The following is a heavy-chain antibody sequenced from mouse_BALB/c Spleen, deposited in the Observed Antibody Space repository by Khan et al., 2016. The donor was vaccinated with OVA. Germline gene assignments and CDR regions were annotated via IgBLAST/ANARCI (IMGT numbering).Heavy chain of an antibody. CDR3: ARSGGNFHWYFDV. J-gene: IGHJ1*01. CDR1: GFTFSTFG. D-gene: IGHD2-1*01. Sequence: EVKLVESGGGLVQPGGSRKLSCVASGFTFSTFGMHWVRQAPNKGLEWVANISSGSSTIYYVDTVKGRFTISRDNPKNTLFLQMTSLRSEATAMFCCARSGGNFHWYFDVWGAGTSVTVSS. CDR2: ISSGSSTI. V-gene: IGHV5-17*02.